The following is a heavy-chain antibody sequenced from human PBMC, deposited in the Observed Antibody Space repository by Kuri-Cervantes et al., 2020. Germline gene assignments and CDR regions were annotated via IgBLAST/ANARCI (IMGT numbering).Heavy chain of an antibody. CDR1: GDSISVDHW. J-gene: IGHJ4*02. V-gene: IGHV4-4*02. Sequence: GSLRLSCAVSGDSISVDHWWTWVRQPPGKGLEWIGEIYHTGNTNYNPSLKSRLTISVDTSKNQFSLKLSSVTATDTAVYYCAAQVVNGPVDYWGLGTLVTVSS. CDR2: IYHTGNT. D-gene: IGHD2-8*01. CDR3: AAQVVNGPVDY.